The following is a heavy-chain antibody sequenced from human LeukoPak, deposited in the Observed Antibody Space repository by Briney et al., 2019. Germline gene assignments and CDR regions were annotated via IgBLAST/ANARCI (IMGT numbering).Heavy chain of an antibody. J-gene: IGHJ4*02. CDR3: AKAGSGWYEGKFDY. CDR2: ISGSGGST. V-gene: IGHV3-23*01. CDR1: GFTFSSYA. D-gene: IGHD6-19*01. Sequence: GGSLRLSCAASGFTFSSYAMSWVRQAPGKGLEWVSAISGSGGSTYYADSVKGRYTISRDNSKNTLYLQMNSLRAEDTAVYYCAKAGSGWYEGKFDYWGQGTLVTVSS.